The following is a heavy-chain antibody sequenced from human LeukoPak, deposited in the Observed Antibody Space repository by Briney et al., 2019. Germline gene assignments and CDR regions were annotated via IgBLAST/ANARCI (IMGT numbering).Heavy chain of an antibody. Sequence: ASVKVSCKASGYTFTSYGISWVRQAPGQGLEWMGWISAYNGNTNYAQKLQGRVTMTTDTSTSTAYMELRSLRSDDTAVYYCARVDTVYQLLSPPPNDYWGQGTLVTVSS. D-gene: IGHD2-2*01. CDR2: ISAYNGNT. J-gene: IGHJ4*02. CDR3: ARVDTVYQLLSPPPNDY. V-gene: IGHV1-18*01. CDR1: GYTFTSYG.